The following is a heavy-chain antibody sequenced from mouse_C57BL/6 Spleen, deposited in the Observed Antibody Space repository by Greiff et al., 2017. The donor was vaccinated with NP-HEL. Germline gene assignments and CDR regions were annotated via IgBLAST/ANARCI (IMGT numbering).Heavy chain of an antibody. CDR1: GFTFSSYA. D-gene: IGHD3-3*01. J-gene: IGHJ2*01. CDR3: ARRDLYFDY. CDR2: ISDGGSYT. Sequence: EVKLEESGGGLVKPGGSLKLSCAASGFTFSSYAMSWVRQTPEKRLEWVATISDGGSYTYYPDNVKGRFTISRDNAKNNLYLQMSHLKSEDTAMYYCARRDLYFDYWGQGTTLTVSS. V-gene: IGHV5-4*03.